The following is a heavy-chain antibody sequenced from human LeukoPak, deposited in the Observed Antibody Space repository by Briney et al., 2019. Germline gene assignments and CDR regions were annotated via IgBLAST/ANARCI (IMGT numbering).Heavy chain of an antibody. J-gene: IGHJ6*03. D-gene: IGHD3-22*01. V-gene: IGHV4-38-2*02. CDR1: GYSISSGYY. CDR3: ARGVYDSSGPNYYYYYMDV. Sequence: KTSETLSLTCTVSGYSISSGYYWGWIRQPPGKGLEWIGSIYHSGSTYYNPSLKSRVTISVDTSKNQFSLKLSSVTAADTAVYYCARGVYDSSGPNYYYYYMDVWGKGTTVTVSS. CDR2: IYHSGST.